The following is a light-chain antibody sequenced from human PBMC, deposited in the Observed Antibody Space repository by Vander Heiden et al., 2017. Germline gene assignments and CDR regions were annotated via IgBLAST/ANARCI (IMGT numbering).Light chain of an antibody. CDR3: AVWDDSLNGLCV. Sequence: QSVVTQAPSASGPPGQKVIISCYGSRSNIVSNNVNWYQPLPGTAPKLLIYNNNERPSGVPDRFSGSRSGTSASLAITGLQSEDEADYYCAVWDDSLNGLCVFGTGTKVTVL. V-gene: IGLV1-44*01. J-gene: IGLJ1*01. CDR1: RSNIVSNN. CDR2: NNN.